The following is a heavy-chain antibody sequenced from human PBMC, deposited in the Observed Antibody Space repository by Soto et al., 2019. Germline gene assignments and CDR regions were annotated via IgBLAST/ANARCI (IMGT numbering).Heavy chain of an antibody. D-gene: IGHD2-2*01. CDR2: TVVGSGHT. V-gene: IGHV1-58*01. CDR3: AAASSTSGGYYGMDV. J-gene: IGHJ6*02. Sequence: QLQLVQSGPGVRKPGTSVRVSCKTPGFTFTSSALQGGGQALGQRLGWIGWTVVGSGHTNYAQKFQERVTITRDMSTSTAYMELSSLRSEDTAVYYCAAASSTSGGYYGMDVWGQGTTVTVSS. CDR1: GFTFTSSA.